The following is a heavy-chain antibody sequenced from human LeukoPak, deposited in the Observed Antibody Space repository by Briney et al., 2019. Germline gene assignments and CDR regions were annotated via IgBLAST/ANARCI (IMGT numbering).Heavy chain of an antibody. CDR3: ARTRYSGSXLTPSAFYI. Sequence: GGSLRLSCAAAGFTFSSYSMNWVRQAPGKGLEWVSSIISSSSYIYYADSVKGRFTIARDNAKNSLYPQMTSMRAEDTAVYYCARTRYSGSXLTPSAFYIWGQGTMVTV. CDR2: IISSSSYI. D-gene: IGHD1-26*01. CDR1: GFTFSSYS. V-gene: IGHV3-21*01. J-gene: IGHJ3*02.